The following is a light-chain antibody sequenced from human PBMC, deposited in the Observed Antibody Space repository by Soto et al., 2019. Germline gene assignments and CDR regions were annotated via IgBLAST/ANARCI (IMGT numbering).Light chain of an antibody. CDR1: QSVSSSY. J-gene: IGKJ1*01. CDR3: QQYGSSPWWT. CDR2: GAS. Sequence: EIVLTQSPGTLSLSPGERATLSCRASQSVSSSYLAWYQQKPGQAPRLLIYGASSRATGIPDRFRGSGSGTDFTLTISRLEPEDFAVYYCQQYGSSPWWTFGQGTKVEIK. V-gene: IGKV3-20*01.